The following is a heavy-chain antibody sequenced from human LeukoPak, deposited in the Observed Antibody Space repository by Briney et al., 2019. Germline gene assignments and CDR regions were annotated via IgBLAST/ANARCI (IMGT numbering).Heavy chain of an antibody. CDR3: ARETGLYYFDY. D-gene: IGHD1-14*01. CDR2: IYYSGST. Sequence: SETLSLTCTVSGGSISSGDYYWNWIRQPPGKGLEWIGHIYYSGSTYYNPPLKSRVTISVDTSKSQLSLKLSSVTAADTAVYFWARETGLYYFDYWGQGTLVTVSS. J-gene: IGHJ4*02. V-gene: IGHV4-30-4*01. CDR1: GGSISSGDYY.